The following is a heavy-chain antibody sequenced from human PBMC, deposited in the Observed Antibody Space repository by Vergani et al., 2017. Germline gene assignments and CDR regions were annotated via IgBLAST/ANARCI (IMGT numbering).Heavy chain of an antibody. D-gene: IGHD1-1*01. CDR1: GGSFSGYY. J-gene: IGHJ5*02. CDR3: ARRLPMYSHNIFDP. CDR2: INHSDST. Sequence: QVQLQQWGAGLLKPSETLSLTCAVYGGSFSGYYWSWIRQPPGKGLEWIGEINHSDSTNYNPSLRSLVTISVDTSKTQFSLKLSSVTAAATAVYYCARRLPMYSHNIFDPWGQGTLVTVSS. V-gene: IGHV4-34*01.